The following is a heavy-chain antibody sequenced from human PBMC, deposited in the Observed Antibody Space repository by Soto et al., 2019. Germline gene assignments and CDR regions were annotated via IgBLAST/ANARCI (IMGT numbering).Heavy chain of an antibody. J-gene: IGHJ4*02. D-gene: IGHD1-26*01. CDR3: ARVRGSYLVGAFDL. Sequence: EVQLVESGGGSVQPGGSLRLSCAASGFTFSTKTMNWVRQAPGKGLEWVAHISSSSSDIYYSDSVKGRFTISRDNAENSLYLQRNSLRAEDTAVYYCARVRGSYLVGAFDLWGQGTLVTVSS. CDR1: GFTFSTKT. V-gene: IGHV3-48*01. CDR2: ISSSSSDI.